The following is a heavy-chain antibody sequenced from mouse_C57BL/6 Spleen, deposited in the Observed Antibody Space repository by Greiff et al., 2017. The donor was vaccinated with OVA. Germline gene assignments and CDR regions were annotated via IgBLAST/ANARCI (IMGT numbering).Heavy chain of an antibody. CDR1: GFTFSSYG. V-gene: IGHV5-6*01. D-gene: IGHD2-12*01. J-gene: IGHJ4*01. Sequence: EVKLVESGGDLVKPGGSLKLSCAASGFTFSSYGMSWVRQTPDKRLEWVATISSGGSYTYYPDSVKGRFTISRDNAKNTLDLQMSSLKSEDTAMYYCARQDDENYYAMDYWGQGTSVTVSS. CDR2: ISSGGSYT. CDR3: ARQDDENYYAMDY.